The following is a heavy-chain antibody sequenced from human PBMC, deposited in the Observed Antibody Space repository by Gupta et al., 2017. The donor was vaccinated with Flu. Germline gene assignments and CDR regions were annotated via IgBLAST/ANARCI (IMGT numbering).Heavy chain of an antibody. CDR2: IYTSGST. CDR1: GGSISSGSYY. V-gene: IGHV4-61*02. Sequence: QVQLQESGPGLVKPSQTLSLTCTVSGGSISSGSYYWSWIRQPAGKGLEWIGRIYTSGSTNYNPSLKSRVTISVDTSKNQVSLKLSSVTAADTAVYYCARDPPNDDGDDAFDIWGQGTMVTVSS. D-gene: IGHD7-27*01. CDR3: ARDPPNDDGDDAFDI. J-gene: IGHJ3*02.